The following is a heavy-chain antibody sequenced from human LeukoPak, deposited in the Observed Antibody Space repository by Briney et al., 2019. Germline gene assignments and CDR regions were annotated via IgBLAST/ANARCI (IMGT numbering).Heavy chain of an antibody. J-gene: IGHJ1*01. Sequence: PSETLSLTCAVSGGSISSTSNYWGWLPPPPGKGLEWIGCFFSGGNTYYNPSLRSRVTISVDTSKNQFSLTLTSVTAADTAAYYCARHYYDSNGFYYEYFQYWGQGTLVTVSS. CDR1: GGSISSTSNY. CDR2: FFSGGNT. CDR3: ARHYYDSNGFYYEYFQY. V-gene: IGHV4-39*01. D-gene: IGHD3-22*01.